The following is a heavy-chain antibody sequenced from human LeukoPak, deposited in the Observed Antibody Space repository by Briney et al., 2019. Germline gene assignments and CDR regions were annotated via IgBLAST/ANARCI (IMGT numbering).Heavy chain of an antibody. CDR2: INHSGST. CDR3: ARGRYYGSGAPDY. V-gene: IGHV4-34*01. Sequence: PGGSLRLSCAASGFTFSSYAMSWVRQPPGKGLEWIGEINHSGSTNYNPSLKSRVTISVDTSKNQFSLKLSSVTAADTAVYYCARGRYYGSGAPDYWGQGTLVTVSS. D-gene: IGHD3-10*01. CDR1: GFTFSSYA. J-gene: IGHJ4*02.